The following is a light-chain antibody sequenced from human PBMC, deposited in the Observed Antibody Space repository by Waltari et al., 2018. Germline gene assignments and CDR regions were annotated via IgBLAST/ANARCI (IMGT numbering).Light chain of an antibody. V-gene: IGLV1-44*01. J-gene: IGLJ2*01. CDR1: RPNIGSTT. CDR3: AAWDDSLNGVV. CDR2: SNN. Sequence: QSVLTQPPSASGTPGQRVTISCPGTRPNIGSTTVYWYQQLPGTAPKLLIYSNNQRPSGVPDRFSGSKSGTSASLAITGLQSEDEADYYCAAWDDSLNGVVFCGGTKLTVL.